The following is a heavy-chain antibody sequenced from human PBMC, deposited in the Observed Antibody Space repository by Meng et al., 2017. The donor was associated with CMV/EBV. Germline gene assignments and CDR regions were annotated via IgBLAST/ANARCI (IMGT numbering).Heavy chain of an antibody. Sequence: CKASGYTFTGYYMHWVRQAPGQGLEWVGWINSSSGGTNYAQKFQGRVTMTSDTSISTAYMEVSRLRSDDTAVYYCARDSRAAAGTDYWGQGTLVTVSS. CDR2: INSSSGGT. D-gene: IGHD6-13*01. CDR1: GYTFTGYY. J-gene: IGHJ4*02. V-gene: IGHV1-2*02. CDR3: ARDSRAAAGTDY.